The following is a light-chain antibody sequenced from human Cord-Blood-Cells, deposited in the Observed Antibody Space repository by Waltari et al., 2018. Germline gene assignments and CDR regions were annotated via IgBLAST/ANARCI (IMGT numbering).Light chain of an antibody. CDR3: CSYAGSSNWV. V-gene: IGLV2-23*01. CDR2: EGR. Sequence: QSALTQPASVYGSPGQSITISCTGTSSDVGSYNLVSWYQQHPGKAPKLIIYEGRKRRSGVSNRFAGSKAGNTASLTISGLQAEDEADYYCCSYAGSSNWVFGGGTKLTVL. CDR1: SSDVGSYNL. J-gene: IGLJ3*02.